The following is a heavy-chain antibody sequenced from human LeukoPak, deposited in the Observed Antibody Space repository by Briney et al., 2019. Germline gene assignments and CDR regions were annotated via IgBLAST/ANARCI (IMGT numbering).Heavy chain of an antibody. J-gene: IGHJ6*03. Sequence: ASVKVSCTASGYTFTSYGISWVRQAPGQGLEWMGWISAYNGNTNYAQKLQGRVTMTTDTSTSTAYMELRSLRSDDTAVYYCARARQGGPYYYYYMDVWGKGTTVTVSS. CDR2: ISAYNGNT. CDR3: ARARQGGPYYYYYMDV. CDR1: GYTFTSYG. V-gene: IGHV1-18*01. D-gene: IGHD1-26*01.